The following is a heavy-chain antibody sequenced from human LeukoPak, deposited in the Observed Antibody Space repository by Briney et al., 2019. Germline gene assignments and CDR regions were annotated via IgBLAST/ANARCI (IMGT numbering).Heavy chain of an antibody. Sequence: PGGSLRLSCAASGFTFSSYWMHWVRQAPGKGLVWVSRINSDGSSTSYADSVKGRFTISRDNAKNSLYLQMNSLRAEDTAVYYCARATDPHPYYYYYMDVWGKGTTVTVSS. V-gene: IGHV3-74*01. CDR2: INSDGSST. CDR1: GFTFSSYW. CDR3: ARATDPHPYYYYYMDV. J-gene: IGHJ6*03.